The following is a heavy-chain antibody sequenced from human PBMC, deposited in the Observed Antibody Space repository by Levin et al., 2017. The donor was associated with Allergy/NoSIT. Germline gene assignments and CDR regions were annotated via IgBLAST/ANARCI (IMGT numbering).Heavy chain of an antibody. D-gene: IGHD2-8*01. V-gene: IGHV5-51*01. CDR3: AVLLGYCTNSICQSGMSFDY. J-gene: IGHJ4*02. CDR1: GYSFTNYW. CDR2: IYPGDSDT. Sequence: GESLKISCKASGYSFTNYWIGWVRQMPGKGLEWMGIIYPGDSDTRYSPSFQGQVTISADKSFSTAYLQWSSLKASDTAMYYCAVLLGYCTNSICQSGMSFDYWGQGTLVTGSS.